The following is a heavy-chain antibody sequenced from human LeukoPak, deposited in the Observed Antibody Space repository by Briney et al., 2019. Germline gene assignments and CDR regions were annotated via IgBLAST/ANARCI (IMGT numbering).Heavy chain of an antibody. CDR2: IYWNDDK. D-gene: IGHD3-16*01. J-gene: IGHJ6*03. CDR1: GFSLPTLGVG. CDR3: AHNLRARGALGDYYYYVDV. V-gene: IGHV2-5*01. Sequence: ESGPTLVNPTQTLTLTCTFSGFSLPTLGVGVGWIRQPPGKALEWLALIYWNDDKRYSPSLKSRLTITKDTSKNQVVLTMTNMDPVDTATYYCAHNLRARGALGDYYYYVDVWGKGTTVTISS.